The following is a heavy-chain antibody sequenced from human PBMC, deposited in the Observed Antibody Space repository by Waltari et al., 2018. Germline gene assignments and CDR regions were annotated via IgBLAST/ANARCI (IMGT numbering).Heavy chain of an antibody. V-gene: IGHV4-34*01. D-gene: IGHD4-17*01. Sequence: QVQLQQWGAGLLKPSETLSLTCAVYGGSFSGYYWSWIRQPPGKGLEWIGEINHSGNTNNNPSPKGRVTISVDTSKNQFSLKLTSVTAADTAVYYCARGPSYGGKIDYWGQGTLVTVSS. CDR3: ARGPSYGGKIDY. CDR1: GGSFSGYY. J-gene: IGHJ4*02. CDR2: INHSGNT.